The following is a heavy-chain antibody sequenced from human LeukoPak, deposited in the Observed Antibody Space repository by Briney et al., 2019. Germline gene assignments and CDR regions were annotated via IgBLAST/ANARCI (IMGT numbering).Heavy chain of an antibody. Sequence: SETLSLTCAVYGGSFSGYYWSWIRQPPGKGLEWIGEINHSGSTNYNPSLKSRVTISVDASKNQFSLKLSSVTAADTAVYYCARADKAVAGKGLDYWGQGTLVTVSS. CDR2: INHSGST. D-gene: IGHD6-19*01. J-gene: IGHJ4*02. CDR1: GGSFSGYY. V-gene: IGHV4-34*01. CDR3: ARADKAVAGKGLDY.